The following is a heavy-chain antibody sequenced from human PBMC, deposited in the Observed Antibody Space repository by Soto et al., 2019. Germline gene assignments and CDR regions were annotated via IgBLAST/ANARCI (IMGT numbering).Heavy chain of an antibody. CDR1: GFTFSSYG. CDR2: ISFDGSNT. V-gene: IGHV3-30*03. Sequence: QVQLVESGGGVVQPGRSLRLSCAASGFTFSSYGMHWVRQAPGKGLEWVALISFDGSNTDYADSVKGRFTISRDNSQTTLYLQMHSLRAEDTSLYYCGAGQFFSDYWGQGALVTVSS. J-gene: IGHJ4*02. D-gene: IGHD6-19*01. CDR3: GAGQFFSDY.